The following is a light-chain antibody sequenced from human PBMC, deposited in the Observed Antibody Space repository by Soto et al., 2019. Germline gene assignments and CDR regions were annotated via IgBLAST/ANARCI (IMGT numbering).Light chain of an antibody. CDR3: LQYNSLYT. Sequence: IQKTQSPSTLSASVGDRVTITCRASQGLSGWLAWYQQKPGKAPKLLIYKTSSLESGVPSRFSGSGSGTEFTLTIRSLQPDDFATYYCLQYNSLYTFGQGTKLEIK. V-gene: IGKV1-5*03. CDR1: QGLSGW. J-gene: IGKJ2*01. CDR2: KTS.